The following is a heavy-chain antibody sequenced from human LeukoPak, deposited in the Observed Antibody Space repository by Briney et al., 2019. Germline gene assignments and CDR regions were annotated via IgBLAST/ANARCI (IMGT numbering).Heavy chain of an antibody. CDR2: INQDGSAK. V-gene: IGHV3-7*01. CDR3: ARWEIRGTAHKLDY. Sequence: GGSLSLSCVASGFTLSSHWMSWVRQAPGKGLEWVANINQDGSAKYFVDSVKGRFTISRDNAKNSMYLQMNSLRAEDTAVYYCARWEIRGTAHKLDYWGQGTLVTVSS. CDR1: GFTLSSHW. D-gene: IGHD1-7*01. J-gene: IGHJ4*02.